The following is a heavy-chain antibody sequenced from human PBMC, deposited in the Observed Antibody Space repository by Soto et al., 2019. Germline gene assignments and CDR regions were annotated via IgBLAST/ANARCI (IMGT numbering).Heavy chain of an antibody. CDR2: IYYSGST. CDR1: GGSISSGGYY. Sequence: QVQLQESGPGLVKPSQTLSLTCTVSGGSISSGGYYWSWIRQHPGKGLEWIGYIYYSGSTYYNPSRKSRVTIPVDPSKNQFSLKLSSVTAADTAVYYCARSGYSYGPNPLLYWGQGTLVTVSS. CDR3: ARSGYSYGPNPLLY. V-gene: IGHV4-31*03. D-gene: IGHD5-18*01. J-gene: IGHJ4*02.